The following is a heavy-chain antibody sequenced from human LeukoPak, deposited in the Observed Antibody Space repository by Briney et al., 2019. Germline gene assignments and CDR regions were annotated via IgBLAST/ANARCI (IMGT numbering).Heavy chain of an antibody. CDR1: GFTFSSYA. J-gene: IGHJ4*02. V-gene: IGHV3-23*01. CDR2: ISGSGGST. D-gene: IGHD6-13*01. CDR3: VKDQKPYIAAAGDY. Sequence: QPGGSLRLSCAASGFTFSSYAMSWVRQAPGKGLEWVSAISGSGGSTYYADSVKGRFTISRDNSKNTLYLQMNSLRAEDTAVYHCVKDQKPYIAAAGDYWGQGTLVTVSS.